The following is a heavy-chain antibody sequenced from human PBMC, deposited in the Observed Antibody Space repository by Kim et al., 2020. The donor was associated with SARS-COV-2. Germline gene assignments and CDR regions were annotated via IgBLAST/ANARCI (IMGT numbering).Heavy chain of an antibody. CDR3: ARKAFGLPLDS. CDR1: GGSFSDYY. J-gene: IGHJ1*01. D-gene: IGHD3-16*01. CDR2: IHHSGRT. V-gene: IGHV4-34*04. Sequence: SETLSLTCAVYGGSFSDYYWTWIRQPPGKGLEWIGEIHHSGRTKDNPSLKGRATISVDTSKNQFTLKLSSVTAADTAFYYCARKAFGLPLDSWGQGSLV.